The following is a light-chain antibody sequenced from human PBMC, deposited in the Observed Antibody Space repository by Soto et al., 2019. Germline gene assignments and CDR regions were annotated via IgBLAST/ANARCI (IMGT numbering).Light chain of an antibody. CDR2: KAS. J-gene: IGKJ1*01. CDR1: QSISYW. CDR3: QLYNNYWT. V-gene: IGKV1-5*03. Sequence: DIQMTQSPSTLSASVGDRVTITCRASQSISYWLAWYQQKPGKATNLLIYKASSLASGVPSRFSGSGSGTEFTLTISSLQHDDFATYYGQLYNNYWTFGQGPKVEIK.